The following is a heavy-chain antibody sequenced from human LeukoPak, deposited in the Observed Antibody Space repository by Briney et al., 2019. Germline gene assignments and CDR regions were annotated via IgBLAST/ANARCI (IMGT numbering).Heavy chain of an antibody. CDR2: INSNSGGT. CDR3: ARDLGYCSSTSCYRGLGMSFDY. J-gene: IGHJ4*02. V-gene: IGHV1-2*02. Sequence: GASVKVSCKASGYTFTGYYMHWVRQAPGQGLEWMGWINSNSGGTNYAQKFQGRVTMTRDTSISTAYMELSRLRSDDTAVYYCARDLGYCSSTSCYRGLGMSFDYWGQGTLVTVSS. CDR1: GYTFTGYY. D-gene: IGHD2-2*02.